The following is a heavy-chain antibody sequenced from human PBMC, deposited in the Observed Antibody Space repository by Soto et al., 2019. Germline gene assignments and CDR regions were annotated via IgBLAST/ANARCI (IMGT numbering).Heavy chain of an antibody. Sequence: SETLSLTCTVSGGSISSGGYYWSWIRQHPGKGLEWIGYIYYSGSTYYNPSLKSRVTISVDTSKNQFSLKLSSVTAADTAVYYCASSTRRSGGSCFNYWGQGTLVTVSS. CDR1: GGSISSGGYY. J-gene: IGHJ4*02. CDR3: ASSTRRSGGSCFNY. D-gene: IGHD2-15*01. V-gene: IGHV4-31*03. CDR2: IYYSGST.